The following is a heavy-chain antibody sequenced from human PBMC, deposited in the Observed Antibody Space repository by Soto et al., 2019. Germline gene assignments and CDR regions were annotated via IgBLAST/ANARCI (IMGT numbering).Heavy chain of an antibody. CDR2: IYYSGST. Sequence: QVQLQELGPGLVKPSETLSLTCTVSGGSVSSGSYYWSWIRQPPGKGLEWIGYIYYSGSTNYNPSLKSRVTISVDTSKNQFSLKLSSVTAADTAVYYCARGYCSSTSCYEYYFDYWGQGTLVTVSS. J-gene: IGHJ4*02. CDR3: ARGYCSSTSCYEYYFDY. V-gene: IGHV4-61*01. D-gene: IGHD2-2*01. CDR1: GGSVSSGSYY.